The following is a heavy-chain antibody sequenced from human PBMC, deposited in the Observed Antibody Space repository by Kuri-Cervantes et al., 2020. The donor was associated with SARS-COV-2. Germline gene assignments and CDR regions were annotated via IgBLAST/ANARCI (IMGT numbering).Heavy chain of an antibody. CDR2: IYHSGST. CDR1: GYSISSGYY. CDR3: ARHASDDFWSGPSVRLYYFDY. J-gene: IGHJ4*02. D-gene: IGHD3-3*01. V-gene: IGHV4-38-2*01. Sequence: SQTLSLTCAVSGYSISSGYYWGWIRQPPGKGLEWIGGIYHSGSTYYNPSLKSRVTISVDTSKNQFSLKLSSVTAADTAVYYCARHASDDFWSGPSVRLYYFDYWGQGTLVTVSS.